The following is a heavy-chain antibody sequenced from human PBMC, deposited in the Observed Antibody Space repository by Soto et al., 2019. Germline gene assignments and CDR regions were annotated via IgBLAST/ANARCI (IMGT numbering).Heavy chain of an antibody. V-gene: IGHV1-46*01. CDR3: ARDPRGYYDSSGPFDY. Sequence: ASVKVSCKASGYTFTGYYMHWLRQSPGQGLEWMGIINPSGGSTSYAQKFQGRVTMTRDTSTSTVYMELSSLRSEDTAVYYCARDPRGYYDSSGPFDYWGQGTLVTVSS. J-gene: IGHJ4*02. D-gene: IGHD3-22*01. CDR2: INPSGGST. CDR1: GYTFTGYY.